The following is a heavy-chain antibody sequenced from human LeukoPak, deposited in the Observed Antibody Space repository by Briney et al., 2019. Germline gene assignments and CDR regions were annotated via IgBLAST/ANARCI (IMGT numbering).Heavy chain of an antibody. CDR2: IYSGGST. CDR3: ARGSRYFDWSNRDYYYYMDV. CDR1: GFTLSSNY. V-gene: IGHV3-66*01. D-gene: IGHD3-9*01. Sequence: GGSLRLSCAASGFTLSSNYMSWVRQAPGNGLEWVSVIYSGGSTYYADSVNGRVTISRDNSKNTLYLQMNSLRAEDTAVYYCARGSRYFDWSNRDYYYYMDVWGKGTTVTISS. J-gene: IGHJ6*03.